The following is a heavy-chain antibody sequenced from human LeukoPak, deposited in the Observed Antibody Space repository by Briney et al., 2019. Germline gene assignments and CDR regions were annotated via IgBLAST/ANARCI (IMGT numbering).Heavy chain of an antibody. V-gene: IGHV3-21*01. CDR1: GFTFSSYS. D-gene: IGHD7-27*01. CDR3: ARDPSTPWTELGS. J-gene: IGHJ4*02. CDR2: ISSSSSYI. Sequence: PGGSLRLSCAASGFTFSSYSMNWVRQAPGKGLEWVSSISSSSSYIYYADSVKGRFTISRDNAKNSLYLQMNSLRAEDTAVYYCARDPSTPWTELGSWGQGTLVTVSS.